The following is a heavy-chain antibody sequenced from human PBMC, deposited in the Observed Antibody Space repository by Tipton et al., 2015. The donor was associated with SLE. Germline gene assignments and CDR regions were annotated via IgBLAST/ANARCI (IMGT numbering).Heavy chain of an antibody. Sequence: TLSLTCTVSGGSIRSYYWTWIRQPPGKRLEWIAYIYHSGITNYNPSLQSRVTLSVDTSNNQFSLRMTSVTAADTALYYCGTSAPLGRGYKAPDDYWGQGALVTVSS. CDR1: GGSIRSYY. CDR2: IYHSGIT. CDR3: GTSAPLGRGYKAPDDY. J-gene: IGHJ4*02. V-gene: IGHV4-59*07. D-gene: IGHD3-3*01.